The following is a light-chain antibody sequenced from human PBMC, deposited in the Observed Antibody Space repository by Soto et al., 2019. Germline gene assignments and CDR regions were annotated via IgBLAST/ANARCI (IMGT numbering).Light chain of an antibody. J-gene: IGLJ1*01. Sequence: SGLTQPASVSGSPGQSITIAFTGTSSDVGGYNSVSWYQQHPGKAPKLVIYEVTNRPSGISNRFSGSKSGNTASLTISGLQAEDEADYYCSSYTSSSTRVFGTGTKVTVL. CDR1: SSDVGGYNS. CDR2: EVT. CDR3: SSYTSSSTRV. V-gene: IGLV2-14*01.